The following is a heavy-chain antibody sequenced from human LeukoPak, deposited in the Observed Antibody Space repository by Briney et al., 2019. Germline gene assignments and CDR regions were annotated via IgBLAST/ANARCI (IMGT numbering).Heavy chain of an antibody. J-gene: IGHJ6*03. CDR1: RGSISGYS. CDR3: ARGVRESYYYYYMDV. V-gene: IGHV4-59*01. D-gene: IGHD3-10*01. CDR2: IYYSGST. Sequence: SETLSLTCTVSRGSISGYSWSWIRQPPGKGLEWIGYIYYSGSTNYNPSLKSRVTISVDTSKNQFSLKLSSVTAADTAVYYCARGVRESYYYYYMDVWGKGTTVTISS.